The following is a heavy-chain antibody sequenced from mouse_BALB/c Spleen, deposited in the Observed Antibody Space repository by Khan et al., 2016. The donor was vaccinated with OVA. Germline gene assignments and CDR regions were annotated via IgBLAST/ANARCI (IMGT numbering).Heavy chain of an antibody. Sequence: QMQLEESGPGLVAPSQSLSIICTISGFSLTNYGVHWVRQPPGKGLEWLVVIWSDGSTTYNSDLKSRLTISKDNSKSQVFLKMNSLQTDDTAMYFCARQPYYHYNIMDYWGQGTSVTVSS. V-gene: IGHV2-6-1*01. CDR2: IWSDGST. CDR3: ARQPYYHYNIMDY. J-gene: IGHJ4*01. D-gene: IGHD2-10*01. CDR1: GFSLTNYG.